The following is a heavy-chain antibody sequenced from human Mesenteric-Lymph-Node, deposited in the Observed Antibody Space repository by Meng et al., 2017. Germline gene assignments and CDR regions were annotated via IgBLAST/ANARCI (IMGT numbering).Heavy chain of an antibody. V-gene: IGHV3-23*01. Sequence: GGSLRLSCEASGFTSSNYAMTWVRQAPGKGLEWVSAISGSGGSTNYADSVKGRFTISRDNSKNTLYLQMNSLRAEDTAVYYCAKADCYGSGSYPDAFDIWGQGTMVTVSS. CDR2: ISGSGGST. D-gene: IGHD3-10*01. CDR1: GFTSSNYA. J-gene: IGHJ3*02. CDR3: AKADCYGSGSYPDAFDI.